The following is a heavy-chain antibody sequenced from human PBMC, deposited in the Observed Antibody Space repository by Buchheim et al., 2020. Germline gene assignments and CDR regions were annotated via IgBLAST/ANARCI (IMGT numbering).Heavy chain of an antibody. D-gene: IGHD6-19*01. CDR1: GGSFSGYY. V-gene: IGHV4-34*01. CDR2: INHSGST. CDR3: ARDISGWYFFDY. Sequence: QVQLQQWGAGLLKPSETLSLTCAVYGGSFSGYYWSWIRQPPGKGLEWIGEINHSGSTNYNPSLKSRVTISVDTSKNQLSLKLSSVTAADTAVYYCARDISGWYFFDYWGQGTL. J-gene: IGHJ4*02.